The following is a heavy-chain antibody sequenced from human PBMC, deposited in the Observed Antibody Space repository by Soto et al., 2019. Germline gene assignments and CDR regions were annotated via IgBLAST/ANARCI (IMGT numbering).Heavy chain of an antibody. D-gene: IGHD3-22*01. Sequence: EVHLLESGGGLVQPGGSLRLSCAASGFTFSSYAMNWVRQAPGKGLEWVSGISASGGTTYYADSVKGRFIISRDNSKNTLLLQMNSLRAEDTAIYYCAKDRSPNYSDLGGYSIDSFDVWGQGTMVTVSS. CDR2: ISASGGTT. V-gene: IGHV3-23*01. CDR1: GFTFSSYA. J-gene: IGHJ3*01. CDR3: AKDRSPNYSDLGGYSIDSFDV.